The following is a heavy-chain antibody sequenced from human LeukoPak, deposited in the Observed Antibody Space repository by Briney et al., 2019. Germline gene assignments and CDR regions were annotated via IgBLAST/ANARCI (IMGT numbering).Heavy chain of an antibody. D-gene: IGHD6-6*01. CDR2: INPNSGGT. Sequence: ASVKVSCKASGYTFTGYYMHWVRQAPGQGLGWMGRINPNSGGTNYAQKFQGRVTMTRDTSISTAYMELSRLRSDDTAVYYCARDHPSSIAARPRWFDPWGQGTLVTVSS. J-gene: IGHJ5*02. CDR1: GYTFTGYY. CDR3: ARDHPSSIAARPRWFDP. V-gene: IGHV1-2*06.